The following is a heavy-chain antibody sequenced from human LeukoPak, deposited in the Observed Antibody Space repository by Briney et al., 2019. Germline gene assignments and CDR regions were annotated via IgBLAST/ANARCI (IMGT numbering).Heavy chain of an antibody. CDR1: GFTFSSYS. J-gene: IGHJ4*02. D-gene: IGHD3-22*01. Sequence: PGGSLRLSCAASGFTFSSYSMTWVRQAPGKGLEWVSYISSSSSTIYYADSVKGRFTISRDNAKNSLYLQMNSLRDEDTAVYYCARVYYDSSGYYSTRFDYWGQGTLVTVSS. CDR2: ISSSSSTI. V-gene: IGHV3-48*02. CDR3: ARVYYDSSGYYSTRFDY.